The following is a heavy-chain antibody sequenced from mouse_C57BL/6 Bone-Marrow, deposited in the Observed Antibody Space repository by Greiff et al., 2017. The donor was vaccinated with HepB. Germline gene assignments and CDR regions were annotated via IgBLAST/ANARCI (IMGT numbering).Heavy chain of an antibody. J-gene: IGHJ2*01. CDR2: INTGGTYT. Sequence: DVMLVESGGDLVKPGGSLKLSCVASGFTFSTSGMSWVRQTPDKRLEWVATINTGGTYTYYTDSVKGRFIISKDTAKNTLFLQMSSLKSEDSAIYFCARGRFDYYFDYWGQGTTLTVTS. V-gene: IGHV5-6*02. D-gene: IGHD2-14*01. CDR1: GFTFSTSG. CDR3: ARGRFDYYFDY.